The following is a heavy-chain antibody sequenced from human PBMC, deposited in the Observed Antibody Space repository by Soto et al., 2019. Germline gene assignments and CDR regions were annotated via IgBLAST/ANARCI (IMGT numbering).Heavy chain of an antibody. V-gene: IGHV1-18*01. CDR1: GYNFISNS. D-gene: IGHD2-21*01. CDR3: ARGAFCGGAPGCRDMDV. Sequence: QIQLVQSGGEVKKPGASVKVSCKSSGYNFISNSITWVRQAPGQGLEWMGRISAYNGNTNHAQKFQGRLTMTTDTSTSTAYMELRSLRSDDTAVYYCARGAFCGGAPGCRDMDVWGQGTTVTVSS. CDR2: ISAYNGNT. J-gene: IGHJ6*02.